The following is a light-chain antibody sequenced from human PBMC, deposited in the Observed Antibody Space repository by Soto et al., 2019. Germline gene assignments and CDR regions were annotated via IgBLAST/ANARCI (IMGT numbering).Light chain of an antibody. Sequence: DIVMTQSPLSLPVTPGEPASISCRSSQSLLHSSGYMYLDWYLQKPGQSPQLLIYLGSNRASGVPDRFSGSGSGTDFTLTISSLQPEDFATYYCLQDYNYPWTFGQGTKVEIK. J-gene: IGKJ1*01. CDR3: LQDYNYPWT. CDR1: QSLLHSSGYMY. V-gene: IGKV2-28*01. CDR2: LGS.